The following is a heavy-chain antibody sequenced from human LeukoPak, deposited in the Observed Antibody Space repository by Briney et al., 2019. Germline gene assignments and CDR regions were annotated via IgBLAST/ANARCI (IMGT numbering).Heavy chain of an antibody. V-gene: IGHV1-69*13. Sequence: GASVKVSCKASGGTFSSYAISWVRQAPGQGLEWMGGIIPIFGTANYAQKFQGRVTITADESTSTAYMELSSLRSEDTAVYYCATEVTANFDYWGQGTLVTVSS. CDR3: ATEVTANFDY. CDR2: IIPIFGTA. D-gene: IGHD2-21*02. CDR1: GGTFSSYA. J-gene: IGHJ4*02.